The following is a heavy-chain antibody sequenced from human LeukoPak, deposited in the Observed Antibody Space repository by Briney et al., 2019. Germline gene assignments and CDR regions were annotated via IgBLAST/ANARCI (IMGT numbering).Heavy chain of an antibody. CDR3: AREMDYYDSRPIDY. V-gene: IGHV3-48*03. CDR2: ISSSGDTI. D-gene: IGHD3-22*01. Sequence: GGSLRLSCAASGFTFSNYEMNWVRQAPGKGLEWISYISSSGDTIYYADSVKGRFTISRDNAKNSLYLQMNSLRAEDTAVYYCAREMDYYDSRPIDYWGQGTLVTVSS. J-gene: IGHJ4*02. CDR1: GFTFSNYE.